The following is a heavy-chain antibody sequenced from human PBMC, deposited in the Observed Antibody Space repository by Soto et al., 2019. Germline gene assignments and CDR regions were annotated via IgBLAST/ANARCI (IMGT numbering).Heavy chain of an antibody. Sequence: EVQLVESGGGLVQPGGSLRLSCAASGFTFSGYWMHWVRQAPGKGLVWVSRISSDGSSTNYADSLKDRFTISRDNAKNTLYLQMNSLRAEDMAVYYCARETIRAFDIWGQGTMVTVSS. CDR1: GFTFSGYW. J-gene: IGHJ3*02. CDR2: ISSDGSST. V-gene: IGHV3-74*01. D-gene: IGHD3-9*01. CDR3: ARETIRAFDI.